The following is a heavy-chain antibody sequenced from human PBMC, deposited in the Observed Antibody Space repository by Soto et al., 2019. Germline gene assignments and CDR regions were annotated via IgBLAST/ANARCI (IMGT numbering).Heavy chain of an antibody. CDR2: ISARGGGP. CDR3: AKDISGYSPAYFDY. CDR1: GFTFRNYD. J-gene: IGHJ4*02. D-gene: IGHD3-22*01. Sequence: GGSLTLSCAASGFTFRNYDMSWVRQAPGEGLEWVSAISARGGGPYYRESVRGRFTISRDNSKNTLYLQMNSLRAEDTAVYYCAKDISGYSPAYFDYWGQGTLVTVSS. V-gene: IGHV3-23*01.